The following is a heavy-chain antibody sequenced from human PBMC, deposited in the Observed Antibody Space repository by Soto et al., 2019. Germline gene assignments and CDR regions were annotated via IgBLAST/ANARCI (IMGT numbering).Heavy chain of an antibody. V-gene: IGHV3-33*01. CDR3: ARDRAVVVPAAIVSDYMDV. CDR2: IWYDGSNK. Sequence: GGSLRLSCAASGFTFSSYGMHWVRQAPGKGLEWVAVIWYDGSNKYYADSVKGRFTISRDNSKNTLYLQMNSLRAEDTAVYYCARDRAVVVPAAIVSDYMDVWGKGTTVTVSS. J-gene: IGHJ6*03. D-gene: IGHD2-2*02. CDR1: GFTFSSYG.